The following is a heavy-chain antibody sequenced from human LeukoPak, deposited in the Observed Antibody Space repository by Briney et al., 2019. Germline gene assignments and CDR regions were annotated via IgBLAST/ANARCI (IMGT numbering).Heavy chain of an antibody. CDR3: GRDYYDILTGLQYYFDY. CDR2: ISSSSSYI. V-gene: IGHV3-21*01. J-gene: IGHJ4*02. CDR1: GFTFSSYS. D-gene: IGHD3-9*01. Sequence: GGSLRLSCAASGFTFSSYSMNWVRQAPGKGLEWVSSISSSSSYIYYADSVKGRFTISRDNAENSLYLQMNSLRAEDTAVYYCGRDYYDILTGLQYYFDYWGQGTLVTVSS.